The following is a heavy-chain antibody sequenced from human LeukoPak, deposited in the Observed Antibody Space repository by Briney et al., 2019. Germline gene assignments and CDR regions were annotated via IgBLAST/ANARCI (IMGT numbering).Heavy chain of an antibody. V-gene: IGHV4-39*07. CDR3: ALLVYDFGFGELYLSGSWFDP. Sequence: PSETLSLTCTVSGGSISSSSYYWGWIRQPPGKGLEWIGSIYYSGSTYYNPSLKSRVTISVDTSKNQFSLKLSSVTAADTAVYYCALLVYDFGFGELYLSGSWFDPWGQGTLVTVSS. CDR2: IYYSGST. D-gene: IGHD3-10*01. J-gene: IGHJ5*02. CDR1: GGSISSSSYY.